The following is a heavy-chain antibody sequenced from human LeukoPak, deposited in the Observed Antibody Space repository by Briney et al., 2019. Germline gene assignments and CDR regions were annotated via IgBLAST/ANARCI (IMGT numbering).Heavy chain of an antibody. CDR2: INCSSGRT. D-gene: IGHD3-9*01. CDR3: ARESYDVLQYVGGH. J-gene: IGHJ4*02. Sequence: AAVKVSCKAFGYSFTTYYMHWVRQAPGQGVEWMGIINCSSGRTNYAQKFQGRVTMTRDTSTSTGFMKLSSLRSEDTAVYYCARESYDVLQYVGGHWGQGTLVTVSS. V-gene: IGHV1-46*01. CDR1: GYSFTTYY.